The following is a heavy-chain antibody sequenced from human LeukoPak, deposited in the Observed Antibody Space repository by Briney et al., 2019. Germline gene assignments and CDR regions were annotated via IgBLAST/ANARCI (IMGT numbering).Heavy chain of an antibody. J-gene: IGHJ3*02. Sequence: PGGSLRLSCAASGFTFSSYSMNWVRQAPGKGLEWVSYISSSSSTIYYADSVKGRFTISRDNAKNSLYLQMNSLRAEDTAVYYCARGVSGVVVVAATQGRFVGAFDIWGQGTMVTVSS. V-gene: IGHV3-48*04. CDR2: ISSSSSTI. CDR1: GFTFSSYS. D-gene: IGHD2-15*01. CDR3: ARGVSGVVVVAATQGRFVGAFDI.